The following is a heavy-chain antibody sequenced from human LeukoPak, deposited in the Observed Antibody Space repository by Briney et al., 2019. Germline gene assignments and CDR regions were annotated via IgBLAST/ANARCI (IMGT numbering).Heavy chain of an antibody. J-gene: IGHJ4*02. Sequence: GRSLRLSCAVSGFTFSSYGMHWVRQAPGKGLAWVAVIWYDGSNKYYADSVRGRFTISRDNSKNTLYLLMNSLRAEDSAVYYCARDRTRDCSGGSCYRHYFDYWGQGTLVSVSS. CDR3: ARDRTRDCSGGSCYRHYFDY. V-gene: IGHV3-33*01. CDR1: GFTFSSYG. CDR2: IWYDGSNK. D-gene: IGHD2-15*01.